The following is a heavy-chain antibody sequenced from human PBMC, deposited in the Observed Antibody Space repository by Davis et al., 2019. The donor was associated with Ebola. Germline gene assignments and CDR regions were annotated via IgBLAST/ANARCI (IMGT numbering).Heavy chain of an antibody. Sequence: GGSLRLSCAASGFTFSSYAMSWVRQAPGKGLEWVSAISGSGGSTYYADSVKGRFTISRDNSKNTLYLQMNSLRAEDTAVYYCAKDQPWDIVVVPAAMRFDPWGQGTLVTVSS. D-gene: IGHD2-2*01. V-gene: IGHV3-23*01. CDR3: AKDQPWDIVVVPAAMRFDP. CDR1: GFTFSSYA. J-gene: IGHJ5*02. CDR2: ISGSGGST.